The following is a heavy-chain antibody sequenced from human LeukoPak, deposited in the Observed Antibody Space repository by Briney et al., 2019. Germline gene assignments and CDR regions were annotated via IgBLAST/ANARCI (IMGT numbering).Heavy chain of an antibody. Sequence: GGSLRLSCAASGFTFSSYSMNWVRQAPGKGLEWVSSISNSSSYIYYADSVKGRFTISRENAKNSLYLQMNSLRAEDTAVYYCARDCGTSCYRDAFDIWGQGTMVTVSS. CDR2: ISNSSSYI. J-gene: IGHJ3*02. CDR3: ARDCGTSCYRDAFDI. D-gene: IGHD2-2*02. V-gene: IGHV3-21*01. CDR1: GFTFSSYS.